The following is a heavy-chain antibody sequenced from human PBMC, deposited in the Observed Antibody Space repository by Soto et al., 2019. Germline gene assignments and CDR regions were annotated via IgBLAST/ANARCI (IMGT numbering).Heavy chain of an antibody. CDR2: IYYSGST. V-gene: IGHV4-31*03. D-gene: IGHD5-12*01. CDR1: GGSVVSGAYY. J-gene: IGHJ3*02. CDR3: ARARLRAVYAFDI. Sequence: NPSETLSLTCTVSGGSVVSGAYYFACIRQRPWKGLEWIGYIYYSGSTYYSPSLKSRLSISLDTSKNQFSLRLSSVTAADTAMYYCARARLRAVYAFDIWGQGTMVTVSS.